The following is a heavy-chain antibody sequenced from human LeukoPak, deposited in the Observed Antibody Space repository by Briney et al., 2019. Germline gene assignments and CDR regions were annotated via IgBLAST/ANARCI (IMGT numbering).Heavy chain of an antibody. J-gene: IGHJ4*02. CDR2: ISNSSSYI. D-gene: IGHD5-12*01. CDR1: GFTFSSYS. Sequence: GGSLRLSCAASGFTFSSYSMNWVRQAPGKGLEWVSSISNSSSYIYYADSVKGRFTISRDSSKNTLYLQMNSLRPEDTAVYYCARARPSMWIDYWGQGTLVTVSS. V-gene: IGHV3-21*01. CDR3: ARARPSMWIDY.